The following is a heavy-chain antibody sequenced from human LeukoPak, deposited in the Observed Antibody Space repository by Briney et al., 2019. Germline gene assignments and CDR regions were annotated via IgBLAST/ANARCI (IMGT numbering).Heavy chain of an antibody. CDR3: ATHINWNYAGILDY. D-gene: IGHD1-7*01. CDR1: GYTFTGYY. Sequence: AASVKVSCKASGYTFTGYYMHWLRQAPGQGLEWIGRINPNSGDTKFAQKFQGRVTMSRDTSLSTAYMELSRLTSDDTAVYFCATHINWNYAGILDYWGQGALVTVSS. CDR2: INPNSGDT. J-gene: IGHJ4*02. V-gene: IGHV1-2*06.